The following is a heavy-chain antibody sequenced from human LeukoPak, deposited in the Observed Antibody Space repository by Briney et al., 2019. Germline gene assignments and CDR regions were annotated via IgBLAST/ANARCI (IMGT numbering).Heavy chain of an antibody. D-gene: IGHD1-26*01. Sequence: ASVKVSCKASGYTFTSYAMHWVRQAPGQRLEWMGWINAGNGNTKYSQKFQGRVTITRDTSASTAYMELSSLRSEDTAVYYCARDLVGATEFDYWGQGTLVTVSS. CDR1: GYTFTSYA. CDR2: INAGNGNT. V-gene: IGHV1-3*01. J-gene: IGHJ4*02. CDR3: ARDLVGATEFDY.